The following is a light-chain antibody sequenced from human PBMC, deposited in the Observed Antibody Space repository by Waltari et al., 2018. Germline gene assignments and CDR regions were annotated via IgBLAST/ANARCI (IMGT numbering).Light chain of an antibody. Sequence: DIQMTQDPSSLSVSIGDRVTITCRESKSTGRYLSWYQQKSGRAPKLLISFASSLESGVPSRFSGTGSGTDFTLTINSLQPEDIGTYYGQHAPRGPLTFGQGTKIEI. J-gene: IGKJ1*01. V-gene: IGKV1-39*01. CDR1: KSTGRY. CDR3: QHAPRGPLT. CDR2: FAS.